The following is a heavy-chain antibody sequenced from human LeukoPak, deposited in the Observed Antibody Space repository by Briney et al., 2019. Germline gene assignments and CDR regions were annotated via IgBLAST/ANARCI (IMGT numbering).Heavy chain of an antibody. CDR2: IHYSGGIT. D-gene: IGHD2-2*01. J-gene: IGHJ6*03. CDR1: GGSISSYY. Sequence: SETLSLTCTVSGGSISSYYWSWIRQPPGKGLEWIGYIHYSGGITYYNPSLKSRVTISVDTSKNQFSLSLSSVTAADTAVYYCARWPVVVVPAANYYYMDVWGKGTMVTVSS. V-gene: IGHV4-59*08. CDR3: ARWPVVVVPAANYYYMDV.